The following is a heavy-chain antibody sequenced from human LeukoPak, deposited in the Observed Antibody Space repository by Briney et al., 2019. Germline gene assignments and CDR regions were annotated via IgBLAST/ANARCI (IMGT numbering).Heavy chain of an antibody. CDR3: AKDRRITMAGTVDYFDY. CDR1: GFTFNNYA. Sequence: GGSLRLSCAASGFTFNNYAMSWVRQAPGKGLEWVSSISGSGGNTYYADPVKGRFTISRDNSKNTLYLQMNSLRAADTAVYYCAKDRRITMAGTVDYFDYWGQGTLVTVSS. CDR2: ISGSGGNT. D-gene: IGHD6-19*01. V-gene: IGHV3-23*01. J-gene: IGHJ4*02.